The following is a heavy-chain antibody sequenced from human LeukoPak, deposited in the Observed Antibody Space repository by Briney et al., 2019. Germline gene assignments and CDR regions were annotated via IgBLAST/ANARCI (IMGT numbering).Heavy chain of an antibody. CDR3: ARDQGRAHSSWYYYYYMDV. D-gene: IGHD6-13*01. CDR2: ISAYNGNT. CDR1: GYTFTSYG. J-gene: IGHJ6*03. Sequence: GASVKVSCKASGYTFTSYGISWVRQAPGQGLEWMGWISAYNGNTNYAQKLQGRVTMTTDTSTSTAYMELRSLRSDDTAVYYCARDQGRAHSSWYYYYYMDVWGKGTTVTVSS. V-gene: IGHV1-18*01.